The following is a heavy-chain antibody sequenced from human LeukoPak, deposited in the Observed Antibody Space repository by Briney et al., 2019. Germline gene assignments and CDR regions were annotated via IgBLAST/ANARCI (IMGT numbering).Heavy chain of an antibody. D-gene: IGHD6-13*01. CDR3: ARGSSSNSWYFDY. Sequence: SQTLSLTCAISGDSVSSNSATWTWIRQSPSRGLEWLGRTYYRSKWYNDYVESVKSRITINPDTSRNQFSLQVNSVTPEGTAVYYCARGSSSNSWYFDYWGQGTLVAVSS. V-gene: IGHV6-1*01. J-gene: IGHJ4*02. CDR1: GDSVSSNSAT. CDR2: TYYRSKWYN.